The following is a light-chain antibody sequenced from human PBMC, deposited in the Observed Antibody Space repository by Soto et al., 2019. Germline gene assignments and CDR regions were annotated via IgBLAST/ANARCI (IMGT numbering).Light chain of an antibody. CDR2: AAS. CDR1: QSISSY. CDR3: QQSYSTPT. Sequence: VQMTHSPSSLSASVIYRVTITFRASQSISSYLNWYQQKPGKAPKLLIYAASSLQSGVPSRFSGSGSGTDFTLTISSLQPEDFATYYCQQSYSTPTFGQGTKVDIK. J-gene: IGKJ1*01. V-gene: IGKV1-39*01.